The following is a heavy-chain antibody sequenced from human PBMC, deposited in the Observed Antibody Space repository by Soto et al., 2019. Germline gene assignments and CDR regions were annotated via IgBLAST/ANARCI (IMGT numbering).Heavy chain of an antibody. CDR2: LSGKNGNT. D-gene: IGHD6-13*01. J-gene: IGHJ2*01. CDR1: DYTFTSYG. V-gene: IGHV1-18*01. CDR3: AIGVRTESSWYWYFDL. Sequence: QVQLVQSAAEVKTPGASVKVSCKASDYTFTSYGVTWVRQAPGQGLEWMGWLSGKNGNTNYAQRFKGRFTMTTDTSSSTAYMELRGLTSDDTAVYYCAIGVRTESSWYWYFDLWGPGSLVTVSS.